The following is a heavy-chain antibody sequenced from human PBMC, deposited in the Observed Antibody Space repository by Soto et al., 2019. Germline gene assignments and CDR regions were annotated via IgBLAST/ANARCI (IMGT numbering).Heavy chain of an antibody. CDR3: ANDWHCSGGSCDY. V-gene: IGHV3-74*01. CDR2: INTDGSST. J-gene: IGHJ4*02. CDR1: GFSFSSNW. Sequence: GGSLRLSCAASGFSFSSNWMHWVRQAPGKGLVWVSRINTDGSSTSYPDSVKGRFTISRDNAKNTLYLQMNSLRAEDTAVYYCANDWHCSGGSCDYWGQGTLVTVSS. D-gene: IGHD2-15*01.